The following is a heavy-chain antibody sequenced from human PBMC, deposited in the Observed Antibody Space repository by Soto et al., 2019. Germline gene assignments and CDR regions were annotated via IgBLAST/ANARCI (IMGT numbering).Heavy chain of an antibody. D-gene: IGHD3-10*01. CDR2: IRSKAYGVTT. J-gene: IGHJ6*02. CDR3: TRGPQNTMVRGVNYYGMDV. CDR1: GCTFGDYA. V-gene: IGHV3-49*03. Sequence: GSLRLSCTASGCTFGDYAMSGFRQAPGKGLEWVGFIRSKAYGVTTEYAASVKGRFTISRDDSRSIAYLQMNSLKTEDTAVYYCTRGPQNTMVRGVNYYGMDVWGQGTKVTVSS.